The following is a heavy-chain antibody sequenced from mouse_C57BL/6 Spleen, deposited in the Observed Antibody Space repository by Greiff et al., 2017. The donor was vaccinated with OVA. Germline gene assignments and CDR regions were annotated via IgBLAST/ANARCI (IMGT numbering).Heavy chain of an antibody. V-gene: IGHV5-4*01. J-gene: IGHJ1*03. D-gene: IGHD1-1*01. CDR2: ISDGGSYT. CDR3: ARDPSYYYGSRGYFDV. Sequence: EVQGVESGGGLVKPGGSLKLSCAASGFTFSSYAMSWVRQTPEKRLEWVATISDGGSYTYYPDNVKGRFTISRDNAKNNLYLQMSHLKSEDTAMYYCARDPSYYYGSRGYFDVWGTGTTVTVSS. CDR1: GFTFSSYA.